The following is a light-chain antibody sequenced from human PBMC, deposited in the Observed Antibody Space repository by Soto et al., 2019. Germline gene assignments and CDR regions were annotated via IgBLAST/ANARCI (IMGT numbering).Light chain of an antibody. CDR2: VAS. J-gene: IGKJ1*01. Sequence: EIVMTQSPATLAMSPWERATLSCVASQSVSSNLAWYQQKPGQAPRLLIYVASTMATGIPARFSGSGSGTDFTLTISRLEPEDFAVYYCQQYGSSPWTFGQGTKVDIK. V-gene: IGKV3-20*01. CDR3: QQYGSSPWT. CDR1: QSVSSN.